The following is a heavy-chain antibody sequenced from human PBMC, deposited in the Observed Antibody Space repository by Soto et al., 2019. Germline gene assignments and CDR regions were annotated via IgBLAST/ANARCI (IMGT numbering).Heavy chain of an antibody. Sequence: GESLKISCKGSGYSFTRYWISWVRQMPGKGLEWMGRIDPSDSYTNYSPSFQGHVTISADKSISTAYLQWSSLKASDTAMYYCARRYYDILTGYYLDYWGQGTLVTVS. V-gene: IGHV5-10-1*01. J-gene: IGHJ4*02. CDR1: GYSFTRYW. D-gene: IGHD3-9*01. CDR2: IDPSDSYT. CDR3: ARRYYDILTGYYLDY.